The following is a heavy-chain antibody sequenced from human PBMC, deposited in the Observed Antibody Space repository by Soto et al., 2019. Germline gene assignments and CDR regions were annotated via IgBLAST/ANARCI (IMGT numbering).Heavy chain of an antibody. CDR2: INSDGSST. Sequence: EVQLVESGGGLVQPGGSLRLSCAASGFTFSSYWMHWVRQAPGKGLVWVSRINSDGSSTNYADSVKGQFTISRDNAKNKLYLQMNSLRAEDTAVYSCGRGASGSYRLDYWGQGTLVTVSS. J-gene: IGHJ4*02. V-gene: IGHV3-74*01. D-gene: IGHD3-10*01. CDR1: GFTFSSYW. CDR3: GRGASGSYRLDY.